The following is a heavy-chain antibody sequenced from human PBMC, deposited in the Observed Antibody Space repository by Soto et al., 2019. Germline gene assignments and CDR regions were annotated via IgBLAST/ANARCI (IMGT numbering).Heavy chain of an antibody. Sequence: GGSLRLSCAASGFTVSSNYMSWVRQAPGKGLEWVSVIYLVGSTYYADSVKGGFTVSRDNAKNSLYLQMNSLRADDTALYYCAKLRYSEGSGNFDYWGQGTLVTVSS. CDR1: GFTVSSNY. J-gene: IGHJ4*02. CDR2: IYLVGST. CDR3: AKLRYSEGSGNFDY. V-gene: IGHV3-53*05. D-gene: IGHD5-12*01.